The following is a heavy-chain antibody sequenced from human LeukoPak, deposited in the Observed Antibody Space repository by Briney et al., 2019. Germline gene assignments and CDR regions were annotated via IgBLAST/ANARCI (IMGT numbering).Heavy chain of an antibody. CDR2: ISRSGSTK. D-gene: IGHD4-17*01. CDR1: GFTFNSHA. CDR3: ASRYGDYFEYFQH. V-gene: IGHV3-48*04. J-gene: IGHJ1*01. Sequence: PGGSLRLSCEASGFTFNSHAMTWVRLAPGKGLEWVSSISRSGSTKYYADSVKGRFTISRDNAKNSLYLQMNSLRAEDTAVYYCASRYGDYFEYFQHWGQGTLVTVSS.